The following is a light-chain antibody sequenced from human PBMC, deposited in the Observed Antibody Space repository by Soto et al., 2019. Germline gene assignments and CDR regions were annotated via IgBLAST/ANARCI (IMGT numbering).Light chain of an antibody. CDR1: QSLLHSNGYNY. J-gene: IGKJ5*01. CDR3: MQALQTPIT. CDR2: LGS. V-gene: IGKV2-28*01. Sequence: SPLSLPVTPGEPASISCRSSQSLLHSNGYNYLDWYLQKPGQPPQLLIYLGSTRASGVPDRFSGSGSGTDFTLKISRVEADDVGVYYCMQALQTPITFGQGTRLEIK.